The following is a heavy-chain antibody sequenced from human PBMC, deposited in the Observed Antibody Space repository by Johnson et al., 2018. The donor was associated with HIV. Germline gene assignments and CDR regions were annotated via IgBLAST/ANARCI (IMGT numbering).Heavy chain of an antibody. V-gene: IGHV3-64*01. CDR3: AKDADRFLEWVEAFDI. CDR2: ISNNGGST. Sequence: VQLVESGGGWVKPGGSLSLSCAASGFTFSSYAMHWVRQAPGKGLEYVSAISNNGGSTYYANSVKGRFTISRDNSKNTLYLQMGSLRAEDMAVYYCAKDADRFLEWVEAFDIWGQGTMVTVSS. CDR1: GFTFSSYA. J-gene: IGHJ3*02. D-gene: IGHD3-3*01.